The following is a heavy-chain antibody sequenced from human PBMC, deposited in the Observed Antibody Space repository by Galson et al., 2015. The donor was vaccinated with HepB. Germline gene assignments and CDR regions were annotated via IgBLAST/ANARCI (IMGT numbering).Heavy chain of an antibody. CDR1: GAPITSGDYY. J-gene: IGHJ4*02. CDR3: ARDRGSGWYYFDS. Sequence: LSLTCAVSGAPITSGDYYWTWIRRRPGKGLEWLGYIYHNGNTYYNPSLEGQLTMSVDTSKNQFSLRVSYVIDADTAVYYCARDRGSGWYYFDSWGQGSLVTVSS. V-gene: IGHV4-31*11. CDR2: IYHNGNT. D-gene: IGHD6-19*01.